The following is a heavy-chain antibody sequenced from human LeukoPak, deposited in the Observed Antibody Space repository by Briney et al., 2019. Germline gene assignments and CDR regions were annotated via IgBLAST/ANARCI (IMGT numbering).Heavy chain of an antibody. CDR2: FYPGDSDT. V-gene: IGHV5-51*01. J-gene: IGHJ4*02. CDR3: ARRGGAFDY. Sequence: GESLKISCQTSGYTFTNYWIGWVRQMPGKGLEWMGSFYPGDSDTRYSPSFQGQVTISADKSISTAFLQWSSLKASDTAMYYCARRGGAFDYWGQGTLVTVSS. D-gene: IGHD3-10*01. CDR1: GYTFTNYW.